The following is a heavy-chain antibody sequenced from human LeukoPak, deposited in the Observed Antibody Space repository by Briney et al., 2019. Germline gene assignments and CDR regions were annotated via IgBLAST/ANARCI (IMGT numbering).Heavy chain of an antibody. V-gene: IGHV3-7*01. CDR3: ARVFYNPTARGDFDY. CDR2: IKQDGSEK. CDR1: GFTFDDYA. D-gene: IGHD5-24*01. Sequence: GGSLRLSCAASGFTFDDYAMHWVRQAPGKGLEWVANIKQDGSEKYYVDSVKGRFTISRDNAKNSLYLKMNSLRAEDTAVYYCARVFYNPTARGDFDYWGQGTLVTVSS. J-gene: IGHJ4*02.